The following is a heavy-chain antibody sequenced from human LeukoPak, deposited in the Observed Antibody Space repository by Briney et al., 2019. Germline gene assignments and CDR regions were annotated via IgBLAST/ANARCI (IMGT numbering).Heavy chain of an antibody. CDR2: IRYDGSNK. D-gene: IGHD6-13*01. J-gene: IGHJ6*03. Sequence: GGSLRLSCAASGFTFSSYGMHWVRQAPGKGLEWVAFIRYDGSNKYYADSVKGRFTISRDNSKNTLYLQMNSLRAEDTAVYYCAKELGSWHYYYYYMDVWGKGTTVTISS. CDR1: GFTFSSYG. CDR3: AKELGSWHYYYYYMDV. V-gene: IGHV3-30*02.